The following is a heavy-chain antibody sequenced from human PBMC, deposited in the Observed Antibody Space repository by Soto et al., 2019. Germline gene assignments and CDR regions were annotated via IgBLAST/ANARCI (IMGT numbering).Heavy chain of an antibody. CDR2: IYSGGST. CDR1: GFTVSSNY. J-gene: IGHJ6*02. D-gene: IGHD5-18*01. V-gene: IGHV3-53*04. CDR3: ARAPPHSYGFRSGYYGMDV. Sequence: HPGGSLRLSCAASGFTVSSNYMSWVRQAPGKGLEWVSVIYSGGSTYYADSVKGRFTISRHNSKNTLYLQMNSLRAEDTAVYYCARAPPHSYGFRSGYYGMDVWGQGTTVTVSS.